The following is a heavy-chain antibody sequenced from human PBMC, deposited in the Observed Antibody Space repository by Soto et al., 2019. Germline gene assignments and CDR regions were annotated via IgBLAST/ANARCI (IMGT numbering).Heavy chain of an antibody. CDR1: GFSLTTSGVG. CDR3: AHRVLRTVFGLVTTTAIYFDF. D-gene: IGHD3-3*01. Sequence: QITLNESGPTQVKPRQTLTLTGTFSGFSLTTSGVGVGWIRQSPGKAPEWLALIYWDDDKRYSPSLKSRITLTKDTSKNQVVLTMADLDPADTATYYCAHRVLRTVFGLVTTTAIYFDFWGQGTPVAVSS. V-gene: IGHV2-5*02. CDR2: IYWDDDK. J-gene: IGHJ4*02.